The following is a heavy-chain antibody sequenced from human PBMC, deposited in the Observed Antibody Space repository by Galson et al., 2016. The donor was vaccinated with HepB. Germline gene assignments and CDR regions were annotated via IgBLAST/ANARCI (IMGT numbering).Heavy chain of an antibody. CDR1: GFIFKDYA. V-gene: IGHV3-9*01. Sequence: SLRLSCAASGFIFKDYAMHWVRQAPGKGLEWVSSISWNRGSIGYADSVKGRFTNSRDNAKNSLYLQMNSLRAEDTAFYYCAQDKASMSVGATNFQHWGQGTLVTVSS. D-gene: IGHD1-26*01. CDR2: ISWNRGSI. CDR3: AQDKASMSVGATNFQH. J-gene: IGHJ1*01.